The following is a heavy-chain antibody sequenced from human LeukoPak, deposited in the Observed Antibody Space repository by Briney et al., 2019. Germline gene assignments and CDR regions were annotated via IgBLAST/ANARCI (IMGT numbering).Heavy chain of an antibody. V-gene: IGHV4/OR15-8*02. J-gene: IGHJ4*02. CDR1: GGSISGTNW. CDR3: LRESGPFCPFGY. D-gene: IGHD1-26*01. CDR2: ISLAGQT. Sequence: SETLSLTCGVSGGSISGTNWWSWVRQPPGQGLEWIGEISLAGQTNYNPSLNGRVTMSLDKSSNQLSLHLTSVAAADTATYFCLRESGPFCPFGYWGQGTLVIVSS.